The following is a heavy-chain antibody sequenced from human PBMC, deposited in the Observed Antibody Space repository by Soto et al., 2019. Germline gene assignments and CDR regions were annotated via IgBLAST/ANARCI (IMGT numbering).Heavy chain of an antibody. D-gene: IGHD4-17*01. V-gene: IGHV1-69*08. CDR1: GGTFSSYT. CDR2: IIPILGIA. J-gene: IGHJ3*02. Sequence: QVQLVQSGAEVKKPGSSVKVSCKASGGTFSSYTISWVRQAPGQGLEWMGRIIPILGIANYAQKFQGRVTTTADKSTSTAYMELSSLRSEDTAVYYCARDLLDYGGNHDTFDIWGQGTTVTVSS. CDR3: ARDLLDYGGNHDTFDI.